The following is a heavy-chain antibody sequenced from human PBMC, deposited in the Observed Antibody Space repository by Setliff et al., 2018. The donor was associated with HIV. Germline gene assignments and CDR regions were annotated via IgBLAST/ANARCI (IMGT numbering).Heavy chain of an antibody. J-gene: IGHJ4*02. CDR1: RFSFRSYW. CDR2: IKQDGSEI. Sequence: GGSLRLSCAASRFSFRSYWMNWVRQAPGKGLAWVASIKQDGSEIYYVDSVKGRFTISRDNARGALFLQMNNLRADDTALYYCTRGRIPTGGTSTSLDYWGQGALVTVSS. V-gene: IGHV3-7*03. CDR3: TRGRIPTGGTSTSLDY. D-gene: IGHD1-1*01.